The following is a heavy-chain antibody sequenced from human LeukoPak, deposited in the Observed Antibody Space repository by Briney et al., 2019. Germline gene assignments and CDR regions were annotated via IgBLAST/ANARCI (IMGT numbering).Heavy chain of an antibody. CDR2: IYYSGST. Sequence: PSETLSLTCTVFGGSISSYYWSWIRQPPGKGLEWIGYIYYSGSTNYNPSLKGRVTISVDTSKNQFSLKLSSVTAADTAVYYCARGPTGIAAAGIDYWGQGTLVTVSS. CDR1: GGSISSYY. V-gene: IGHV4-59*01. D-gene: IGHD6-13*01. J-gene: IGHJ4*02. CDR3: ARGPTGIAAAGIDY.